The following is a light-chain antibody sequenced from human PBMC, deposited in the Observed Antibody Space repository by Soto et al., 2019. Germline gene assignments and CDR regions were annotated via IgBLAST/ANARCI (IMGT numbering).Light chain of an antibody. CDR2: VNT. V-gene: IGLV1-40*01. CDR3: QSYDRSLSGWV. Sequence: QSVLTQPPSASGTPGQRVTISCSGSTSRIVSPTVNWYQQLPGTAPRLVIFVNTNRPSGVPDRFSGSKSGTSASLAITGLQAEDEADYYCQSYDRSLSGWVFGTGTKLTVL. CDR1: TSRIVSPT. J-gene: IGLJ3*02.